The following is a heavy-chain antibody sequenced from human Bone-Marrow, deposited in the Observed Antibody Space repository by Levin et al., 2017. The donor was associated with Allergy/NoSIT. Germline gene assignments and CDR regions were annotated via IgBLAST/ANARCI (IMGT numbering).Heavy chain of an antibody. CDR2: ISSYTGDT. J-gene: IGHJ6*02. Sequence: ASVKVSCKASGFTFTDFGFSWVRQAPGQGLEWMGWISSYTGDTNYAHEFQGRISMTTDRPTRTAYMELRSLRRDDTAVYFCTREPRWQRSSDYPMDVWGQGTTVTVS. D-gene: IGHD5-24*01. CDR3: TREPRWQRSSDYPMDV. CDR1: GFTFTDFG. V-gene: IGHV1-18*01.